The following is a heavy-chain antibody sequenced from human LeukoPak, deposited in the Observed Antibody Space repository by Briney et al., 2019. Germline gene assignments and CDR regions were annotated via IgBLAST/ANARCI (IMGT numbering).Heavy chain of an antibody. CDR1: GFTFSNYA. J-gene: IGHJ4*02. CDR2: ISTSGGDT. Sequence: PLGGSLRLSCAASGFTFSNYAMYWLRQAPGKGLEWVSAISTSGGDTFYPDSMRGRFTISRDNSKNTLYLQMNSLRAEDTAVYFCAKGSAQYYFEYWGQGTPVTVSS. D-gene: IGHD4-11*01. V-gene: IGHV3-23*01. CDR3: AKGSAQYYFEY.